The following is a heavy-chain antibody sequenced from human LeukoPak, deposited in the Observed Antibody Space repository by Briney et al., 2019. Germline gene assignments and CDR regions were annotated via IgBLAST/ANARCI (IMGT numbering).Heavy chain of an antibody. CDR2: IRFDGSDK. CDR3: AKDRAVAGLCDY. CDR1: GFIFSSYG. Sequence: GGSLRLSCAASGFIFSSYGMHWVRQAPGKGLEWVTFIRFDGSDKYYADSVNGRFTISRDNFKNTVYLQMNTLRAEDTAVYYCAKDRAVAGLCDYWGQGTLVTVSS. V-gene: IGHV3-30*02. D-gene: IGHD6-19*01. J-gene: IGHJ4*02.